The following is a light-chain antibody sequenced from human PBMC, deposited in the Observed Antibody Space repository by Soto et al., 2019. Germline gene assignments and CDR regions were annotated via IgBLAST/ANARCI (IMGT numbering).Light chain of an antibody. V-gene: IGKV1-5*03. CDR3: QQYDSYSLT. Sequence: DVQMTQSPSTLSASVGDTITIICRASQSVSSWVAWYQQKPGKAPKLLIYKASSLESGIPSRFSGSGSGTEFTLTITSLKPDDFATYYCQQYDSYSLTFGPGTTVDIK. CDR1: QSVSSW. CDR2: KAS. J-gene: IGKJ3*01.